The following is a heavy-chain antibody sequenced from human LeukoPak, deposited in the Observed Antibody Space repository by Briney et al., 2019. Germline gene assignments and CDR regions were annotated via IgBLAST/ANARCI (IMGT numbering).Heavy chain of an antibody. Sequence: KPSETLSLTCTVSGGSISSSSYYWGWIRQPPGKGLEWIGSTYYSGSTYYNPSLKSRVTISVDTSKNQFSLKLSSVTAADTAVYYCARVDGIMITFGAPLYFDYWGQGTLVTVSS. D-gene: IGHD3-16*01. CDR2: TYYSGST. CDR1: GGSISSSSYY. V-gene: IGHV4-39*07. CDR3: ARVDGIMITFGAPLYFDY. J-gene: IGHJ4*02.